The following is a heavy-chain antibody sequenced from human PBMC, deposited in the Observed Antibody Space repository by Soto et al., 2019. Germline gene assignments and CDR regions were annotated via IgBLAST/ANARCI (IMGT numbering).Heavy chain of an antibody. V-gene: IGHV4-31*03. CDR1: GGSSISGGYY. CDR3: ARVGLWVDRNWFAP. Sequence: TLSLTCTVSGGSSISGGYYWSWIRKHPGKGLEWIGYIYYSGSTYYNPSLKSRVTISVDTSKNQFSLKLSSVTAADTAVFYCARVGLWVDRNWFAPGGQGPLVTVSP. D-gene: IGHD1-26*01. J-gene: IGHJ5*02. CDR2: IYYSGST.